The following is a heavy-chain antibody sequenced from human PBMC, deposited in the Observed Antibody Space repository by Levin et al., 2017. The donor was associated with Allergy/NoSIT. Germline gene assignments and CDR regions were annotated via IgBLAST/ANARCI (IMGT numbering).Heavy chain of an antibody. J-gene: IGHJ5*02. V-gene: IGHV4-31*03. Sequence: TTSETLSLTCTVSGGSISSGGYYWSWIRQHPGKGLEWIGYIYYSGSTYYNPSLKSRVTISVDTSKNQFSLKLSSVTAADTAVYYCAREGSSDNWFDPWGQGTLVTVSS. CDR2: IYYSGST. CDR3: AREGSSDNWFDP. D-gene: IGHD6-6*01. CDR1: GGSISSGGYY.